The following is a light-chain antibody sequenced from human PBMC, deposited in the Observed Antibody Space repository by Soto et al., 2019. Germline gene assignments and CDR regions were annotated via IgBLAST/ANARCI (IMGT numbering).Light chain of an antibody. CDR2: DAS. Sequence: DIQMTQSPFTLSASVGDRVTITCRASQSLSRWLAWYQQKPGKAPNLLIYDASSLESGVPSRFSGSGSGTAFTLTISSLQPDDFASYYCQQYKDYSPTFGQGTKLEIK. J-gene: IGKJ2*01. CDR1: QSLSRW. V-gene: IGKV1-5*01. CDR3: QQYKDYSPT.